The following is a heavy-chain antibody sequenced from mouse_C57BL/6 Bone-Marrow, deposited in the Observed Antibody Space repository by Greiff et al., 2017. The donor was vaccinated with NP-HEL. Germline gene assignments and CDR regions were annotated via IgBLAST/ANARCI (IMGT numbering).Heavy chain of an antibody. V-gene: IGHV1-26*01. D-gene: IGHD2-3*01. CDR1: GYTFTDYY. CDR2: INPNNGGT. CDR3: AKGWLLPLFDY. Sequence: EVQLQQSGPELVKPGASVKISCKASGYTFTDYYMNWVKQSHGKSLEWIGDINPNNGGTSYNQKFKGKATLTVDKSSSTAYMELRSLTSDDSAVYYCAKGWLLPLFDYWGQGTTLTVSS. J-gene: IGHJ2*01.